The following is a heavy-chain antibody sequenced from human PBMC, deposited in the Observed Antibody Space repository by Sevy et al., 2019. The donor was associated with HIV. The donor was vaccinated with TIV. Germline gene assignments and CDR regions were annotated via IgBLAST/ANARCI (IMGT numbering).Heavy chain of an antibody. Sequence: GGSLRLSCAVSGLTFNNAWMNWVHQAPGTGLQWVGLIKSKIDGETTDYAAPVKGRFTISREDSKNTLFLQMNSLKIEDTAVYYCATAPGYYDSAPFDYWGPGTLVTVSS. CDR3: ATAPGYYDSAPFDY. V-gene: IGHV3-15*01. J-gene: IGHJ4*02. CDR2: IKSKIDGETT. D-gene: IGHD3-9*01. CDR1: GLTFNNAW.